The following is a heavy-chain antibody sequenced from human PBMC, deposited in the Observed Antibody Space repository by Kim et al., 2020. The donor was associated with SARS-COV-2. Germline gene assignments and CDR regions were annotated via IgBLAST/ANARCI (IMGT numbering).Heavy chain of an antibody. J-gene: IGHJ4*02. CDR1: GFTFSNYV. D-gene: IGHD6-19*01. V-gene: IGHV3-23*01. CDR2: ITNHNT. Sequence: GGSLRLSCAASGFTFSNYVMSWVRQAPGKGLEWVSCITNHNTYDADSVKGRFTISRDNSRNTLYLQINSLRAEDTAVYYCAQNWLDWLPAYWGQGTLVAVSS. CDR3: AQNWLDWLPAY.